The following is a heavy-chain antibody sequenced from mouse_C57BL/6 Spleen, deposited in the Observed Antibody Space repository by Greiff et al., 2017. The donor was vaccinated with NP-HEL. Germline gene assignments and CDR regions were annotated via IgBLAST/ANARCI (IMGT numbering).Heavy chain of an antibody. CDR3: ARKEYYYGSSYESYAMDY. J-gene: IGHJ4*01. Sequence: QVQLQQPGAELVMPGASVKLSCKASGYTFTSYWMHWVKQRPGQGLEWIGEIDPSDSYTNYNQKFKGKSTLTVDKSSSTAYMQLSSLTSEDSAVYYCARKEYYYGSSYESYAMDYWGQGTSVTVSS. CDR1: GYTFTSYW. V-gene: IGHV1-69*01. D-gene: IGHD1-1*01. CDR2: IDPSDSYT.